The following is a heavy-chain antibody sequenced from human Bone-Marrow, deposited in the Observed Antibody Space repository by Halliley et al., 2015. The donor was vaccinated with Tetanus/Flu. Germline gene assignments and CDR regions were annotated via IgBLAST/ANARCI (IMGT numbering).Heavy chain of an antibody. CDR2: INHSGST. D-gene: IGHD3-22*01. V-gene: IGHV4-34*01. CDR3: ARDFFDSTGYIDY. J-gene: IGHJ4*02. Sequence: TLSLTCAVYGESFSGYYWNWIRQPPGKGLEWIGEINHSGSTNYNPSLKSRLTISLDTSRNQFSLRLSSVTAADTAVYYCARDFFDSTGYIDYWGQGTLVTVSS. CDR1: GESFSGYY.